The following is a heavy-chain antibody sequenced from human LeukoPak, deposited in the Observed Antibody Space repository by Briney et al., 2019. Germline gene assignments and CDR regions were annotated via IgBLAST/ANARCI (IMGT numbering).Heavy chain of an antibody. V-gene: IGHV1-8*01. J-gene: IGHJ3*02. CDR3: ARAGTTHDAFDI. D-gene: IGHD1-7*01. CDR2: MNPNSGNT. Sequence: ASVKVSCKASGYTFTSYDINWVRQATGQGLEWMGWMNPNSGNTGYAQKFQGRVTMTRNTSISTAYMELSSLRSEDTAVYYCARAGTTHDAFDIWGQGTMVTVSS. CDR1: GYTFTSYD.